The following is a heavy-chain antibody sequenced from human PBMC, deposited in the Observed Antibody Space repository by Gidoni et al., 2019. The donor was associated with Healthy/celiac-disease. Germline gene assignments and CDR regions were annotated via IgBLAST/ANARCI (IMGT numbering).Heavy chain of an antibody. D-gene: IGHD4-17*01. CDR3: ARGAMTTVVFVDY. CDR1: GYTFTSYA. CDR2: INAGNGNT. V-gene: IGHV1-3*01. J-gene: IGHJ4*02. Sequence: HVQLVQSGAVVKKPGASVQVSCKASGYTFTSYAMHWVRQAPGKSLEWMGRINAGNGNTKYSQKLQGKVTITRDTTASTAYMELSSLRSEDTAVYYCARGAMTTVVFVDYWGQGTLVTVSS.